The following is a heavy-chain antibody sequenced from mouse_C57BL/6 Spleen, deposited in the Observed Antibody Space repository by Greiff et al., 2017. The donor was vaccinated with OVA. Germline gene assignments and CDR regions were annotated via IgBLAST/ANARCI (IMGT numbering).Heavy chain of an antibody. V-gene: IGHV1-53*01. CDR1: GYTFTSYW. J-gene: IGHJ4*01. CDR3: ARHPIRPVVEDAMDY. D-gene: IGHD1-1*01. CDR2: INPSNGGT. Sequence: QVHVKQSGTELVKPGASVKLSCKASGYTFTSYWMHWVKQRPGQGLEWIGNINPSNGGTNYNEKFKSKATLTVDKSSSTAYMQLSSLTSEDSAVYYCARHPIRPVVEDAMDYWGQGTSVTVSS.